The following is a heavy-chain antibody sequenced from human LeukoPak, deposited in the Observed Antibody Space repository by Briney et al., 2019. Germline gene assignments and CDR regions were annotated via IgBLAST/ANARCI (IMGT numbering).Heavy chain of an antibody. J-gene: IGHJ4*02. CDR1: GFTFSSYA. CDR2: ISGSGGST. V-gene: IGHV3-23*01. D-gene: IGHD1-26*01. CDR3: AKFSFWYGSVVGATTPFDY. Sequence: GGSLRLSCAASGFTFSSYAMSWVRQAPGKGLEWVSAISGSGGSTYYADSVKGRFTISRDNSKNTLYLQMNSLRAEDTAVYYCAKFSFWYGSVVGATTPFDYWGQGTLVTVSS.